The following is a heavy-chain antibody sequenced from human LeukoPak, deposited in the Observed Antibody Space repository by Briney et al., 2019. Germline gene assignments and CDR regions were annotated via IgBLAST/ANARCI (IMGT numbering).Heavy chain of an antibody. V-gene: IGHV4-31*03. CDR2: IYYSGST. CDR3: ARSFYVGSSGYFDY. D-gene: IGHD3-22*01. CDR1: GGSISSGGYY. Sequence: PSETLSLTCTVSGGSISSGGYYWSWIRQHPGKGLEWIGYIYYSGSTYYNPSLKSRVTISVDTSKSQFSLKLSSVTAADTAVYYCARSFYVGSSGYFDYWGQGTLVTVSS. J-gene: IGHJ4*02.